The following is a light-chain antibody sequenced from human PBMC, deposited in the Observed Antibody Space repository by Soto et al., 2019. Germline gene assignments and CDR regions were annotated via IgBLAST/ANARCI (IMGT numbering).Light chain of an antibody. CDR3: LQYNSLWT. V-gene: IGKV1-5*03. Sequence: DIQMTQSPSTLSASVGDRVTITCRASQSINSWLAWYQQKPGKDPKLLIYKASSLERGVPSRFSGSGSGAEFTLTISSLQPDDFATYYCLQYNSLWTFGQGTKVDIK. CDR1: QSINSW. CDR2: KAS. J-gene: IGKJ1*01.